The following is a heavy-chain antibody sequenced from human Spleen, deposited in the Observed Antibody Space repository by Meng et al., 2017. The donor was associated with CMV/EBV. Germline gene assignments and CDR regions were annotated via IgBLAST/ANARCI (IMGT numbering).Heavy chain of an antibody. CDR2: INSDGTGT. CDR3: SRFRYSSNYSYSMDV. V-gene: IGHV3-74*01. D-gene: IGHD6-13*01. Sequence: GESLKISCAASGFTFSTYWMHWVRQIPGKGLVWVSRINSDGTGTTYADSGKGRFTISRDNAKNTLYLQMNSLRAEDTAVYYCSRFRYSSNYSYSMDVWGQGTTVTVSS. CDR1: GFTFSTYW. J-gene: IGHJ6*02.